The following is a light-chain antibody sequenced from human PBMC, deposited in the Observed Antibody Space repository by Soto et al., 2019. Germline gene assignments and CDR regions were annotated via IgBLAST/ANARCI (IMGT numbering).Light chain of an antibody. CDR1: SSNIGAGYD. V-gene: IGLV1-40*01. CDR2: GNS. CDR3: QSYDISLTTWV. J-gene: IGLJ3*02. Sequence: QSVLTQPPSVSGAPRQRVTISCTGSSSNIGAGYDVHWYQQLPGTAPKLLIYGNSNRPSGVPDRFSGSKSGASASLAITGRLAEDEADYSCQSYDISLTTWVFGGGTKLTVL.